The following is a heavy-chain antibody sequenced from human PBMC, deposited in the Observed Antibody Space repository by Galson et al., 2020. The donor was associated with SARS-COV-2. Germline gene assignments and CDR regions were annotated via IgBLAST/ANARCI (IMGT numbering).Heavy chain of an antibody. CDR3: AKDSSDSIDGSGSGRSFDY. V-gene: IGHV3-9*01. CDR1: GFTFDDYA. J-gene: IGHJ4*02. Sequence: GGSLRLSCAASGFTFDDYAMHWVRQAPGKGLEWVSGISWNSGSIGYADSVKGRFTISRDNAKNSLYLQMNSLRAEDTALYYCAKDSSDSIDGSGSGRSFDYWGQGTLVTVSS. D-gene: IGHD3-10*01. CDR2: ISWNSGSI.